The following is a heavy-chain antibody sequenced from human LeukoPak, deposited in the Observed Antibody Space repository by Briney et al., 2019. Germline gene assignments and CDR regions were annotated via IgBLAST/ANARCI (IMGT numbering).Heavy chain of an antibody. CDR3: AQFEGTTIRGWFNDY. CDR1: EFIFSDYA. Sequence: GRSLRLSCAASEFIFSDYAMGWVRQAPGKGLEWVSTIDKTTYPTFYADSVKGRFTISRDNSKNTLYLQMNSLRAEDTPVYFCAQFEGTTIRGWFNDYWGQGILVTV. V-gene: IGHV3-23*05. D-gene: IGHD6-19*01. CDR2: IDKTTYPT. J-gene: IGHJ4*02.